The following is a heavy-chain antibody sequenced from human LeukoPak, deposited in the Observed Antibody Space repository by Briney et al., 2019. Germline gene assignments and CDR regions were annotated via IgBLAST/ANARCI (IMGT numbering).Heavy chain of an antibody. CDR2: IYPGDSDT. CDR3: ARGLSSRPKAARPIFDY. V-gene: IGHV5-51*01. CDR1: GYRFTSYW. J-gene: IGHJ4*02. Sequence: GESLKISCKGSGYRFTSYWIGWVRQMPGKGLEWMGIIYPGDSDTRYSPSFQGQVTISADKSISTAYLQWSSLKASDTAMYYCARGLSSRPKAARPIFDYWGQGTLVTVSS. D-gene: IGHD6-6*01.